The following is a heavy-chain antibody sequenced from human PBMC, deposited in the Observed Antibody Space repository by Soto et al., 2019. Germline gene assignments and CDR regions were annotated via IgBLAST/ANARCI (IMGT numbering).Heavy chain of an antibody. Sequence: QLQLQESGSGLVKPSQTLSLTCAVSGGSISSGGYSWSWIRQPPGKGLEWIGYIYHSGSTYYNPSLKSRVTISVDRSKNQFSLKLSSVTAADTAVYYCARVAPSSWNWNYKQYNWFDPWGQGTLVTVSS. CDR1: GGSISSGGYS. J-gene: IGHJ5*02. V-gene: IGHV4-30-2*01. D-gene: IGHD1-7*01. CDR3: ARVAPSSWNWNYKQYNWFDP. CDR2: IYHSGST.